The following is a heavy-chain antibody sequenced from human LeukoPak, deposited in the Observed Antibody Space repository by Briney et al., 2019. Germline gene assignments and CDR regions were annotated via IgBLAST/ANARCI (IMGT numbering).Heavy chain of an antibody. V-gene: IGHV4-59*01. CDR3: ARRMIAAAGTPHYYYYGMNV. CDR2: IYYSGST. D-gene: IGHD6-13*01. J-gene: IGHJ6*02. Sequence: SETLSLTCTVSGGSISSYYWSWIRQPPGKGLEWIGYIYYSGSTNYNPSLKSRVTISVDTSKNQFSLKLSSVTAADTAVYYCARRMIAAAGTPHYYYYGMNVWGQGTTVTVSS. CDR1: GGSISSYY.